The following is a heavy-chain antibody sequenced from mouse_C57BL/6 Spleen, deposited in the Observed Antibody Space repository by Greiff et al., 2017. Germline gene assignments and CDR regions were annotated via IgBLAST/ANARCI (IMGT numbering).Heavy chain of an antibody. V-gene: IGHV1-55*01. D-gene: IGHD1-1*01. Sequence: VQLQPSGAELVKPGASVKMSCKASGYTFTSYWITWVKQRPGQGLAWIGDIYPGSGSTNYNEKFKSKATLTVDTSSSTAYMQLSSLTSEDSAVFYCARRGDYYGSSWFAYWGQGTLVTVSA. J-gene: IGHJ3*01. CDR2: IYPGSGST. CDR1: GYTFTSYW. CDR3: ARRGDYYGSSWFAY.